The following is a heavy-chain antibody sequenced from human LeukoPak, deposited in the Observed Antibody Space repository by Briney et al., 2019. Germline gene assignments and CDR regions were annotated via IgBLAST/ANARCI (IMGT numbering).Heavy chain of an antibody. Sequence: SETLSLTCAVYGGSFSGYYWSWIRQPPGEGLEWIGEINHSGSTNYNPSLKSRVTISVDTSKNQFPLKLSSVTAADTAVYYCAGDPLSEWAFDPWGQGTLVTVSS. J-gene: IGHJ5*02. D-gene: IGHD3-3*01. V-gene: IGHV4-34*01. CDR3: AGDPLSEWAFDP. CDR2: INHSGST. CDR1: GGSFSGYY.